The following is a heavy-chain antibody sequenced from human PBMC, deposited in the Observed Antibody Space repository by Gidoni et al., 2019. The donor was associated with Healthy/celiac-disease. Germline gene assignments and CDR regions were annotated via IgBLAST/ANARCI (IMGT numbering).Heavy chain of an antibody. Sequence: QLQLQESGPGLVKPSETLSLTCTVSGGSISSSSYYWGWIRQPPGKGLEWIGSIYYSGSTYYNPSLKSRVTISVDTSKNQFSLKLSSVTAADTAVYYCARHWRRIQLLWSWGFDYWGQGTLVTVSS. V-gene: IGHV4-39*01. CDR3: ARHWRRIQLLWSWGFDY. D-gene: IGHD3-10*01. CDR1: GGSISSSSYY. J-gene: IGHJ4*02. CDR2: IYYSGST.